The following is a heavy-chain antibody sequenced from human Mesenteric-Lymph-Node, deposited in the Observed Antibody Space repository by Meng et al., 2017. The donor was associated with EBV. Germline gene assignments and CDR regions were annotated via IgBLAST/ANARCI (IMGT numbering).Heavy chain of an antibody. J-gene: IGHJ5*01. V-gene: IGHV4-39*07. D-gene: IGHD2-21*01. Sequence: QLHRPSPGPGLVKPSGTLSLTCTVSGGSISSSSSYWGWIRQPPGKGLEWIGNIYYSGSTYYNPSLKSRLTVSVDTSKNQFSLKLSSVTAADTAMYYCARDRDIVVPRGFDPWGQGTLVTVSS. CDR2: IYYSGST. CDR1: GGSISSSSSY. CDR3: ARDRDIVVPRGFDP.